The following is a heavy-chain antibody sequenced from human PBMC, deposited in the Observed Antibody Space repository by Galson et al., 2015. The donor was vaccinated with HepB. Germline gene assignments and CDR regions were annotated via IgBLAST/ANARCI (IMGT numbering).Heavy chain of an antibody. V-gene: IGHV1-18*01. CDR1: GYTFTGYG. D-gene: IGHD3-3*01. Sequence: SVKVSCKASGYTFTGYGISWVRQAPGQGLEWMGWISAYNGNTNYAQKLQGRVTMTTDTSTSTAYMELRSLRSDDTAVYYCARVPHYDFWSGYYRYYYYMDVWGKGTTVTVSS. J-gene: IGHJ6*03. CDR3: ARVPHYDFWSGYYRYYYYMDV. CDR2: ISAYNGNT.